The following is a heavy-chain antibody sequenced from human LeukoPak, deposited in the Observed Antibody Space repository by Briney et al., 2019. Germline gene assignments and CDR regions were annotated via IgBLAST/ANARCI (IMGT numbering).Heavy chain of an antibody. CDR3: ARESGYSSGWAPFRYYYYYMDV. J-gene: IGHJ6*03. Sequence: SETLSLTCTVSGGSISSYYWSWVRQPPGKGLEWVGYIYYSGSTNYNPSLKSRVTISVDTSKNQFSLKLSSVTAADTAVYYCARESGYSSGWAPFRYYYYYMDVWGKGTTVTVSS. CDR1: GGSISSYY. CDR2: IYYSGST. V-gene: IGHV4-59*01. D-gene: IGHD6-19*01.